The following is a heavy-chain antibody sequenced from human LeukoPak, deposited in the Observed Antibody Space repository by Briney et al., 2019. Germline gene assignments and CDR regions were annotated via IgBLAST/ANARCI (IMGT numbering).Heavy chain of an antibody. CDR3: ATLTAMVPEFDY. Sequence: GGSLRLSCAASGFTFSSYAMHWVRQAPGKGLEWMAVISYDGSNKYYADSVKGRFTISRDNSKNTLYLQMNSLRAEDTAVYYCATLTAMVPEFDYWGQGTLVTVSS. D-gene: IGHD5-18*01. CDR1: GFTFSSYA. CDR2: ISYDGSNK. J-gene: IGHJ4*02. V-gene: IGHV3-30-3*01.